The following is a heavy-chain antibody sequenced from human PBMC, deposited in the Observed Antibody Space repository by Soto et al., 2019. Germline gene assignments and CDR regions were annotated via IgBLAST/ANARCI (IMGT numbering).Heavy chain of an antibody. Sequence: ASVKVSCKASGYTFTSYGMSWVRQAPGQGLEWMGWISAYNGNTNYAQKLQGRVTMTTDTSTSTAYMELRSLRSDDTAVYYCAREWTTVTSYGMDVWGQGTTVTVSS. CDR1: GYTFTSYG. J-gene: IGHJ6*02. D-gene: IGHD4-17*01. V-gene: IGHV1-18*01. CDR3: AREWTTVTSYGMDV. CDR2: ISAYNGNT.